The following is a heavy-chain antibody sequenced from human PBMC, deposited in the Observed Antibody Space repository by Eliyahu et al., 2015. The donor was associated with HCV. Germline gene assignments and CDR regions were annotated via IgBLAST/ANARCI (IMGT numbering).Heavy chain of an antibody. J-gene: IGHJ4*02. CDR1: GFXFXXXA. D-gene: IGHD3-3*01. V-gene: IGHV3-30-3*01. CDR2: ISYDGSNK. Sequence: QVQLVESGGGVVQPGRSLXLSCAASGFXFXXXAMHWVRQAPGKGLEWVAVISYDGSNKYYADSVKGRFTISRDNSKNTLYLQMNSLRAEDTAVYYCARDQARFLEWLLQTFDYWGQGTLVTVSS. CDR3: ARDQARFLEWLLQTFDY.